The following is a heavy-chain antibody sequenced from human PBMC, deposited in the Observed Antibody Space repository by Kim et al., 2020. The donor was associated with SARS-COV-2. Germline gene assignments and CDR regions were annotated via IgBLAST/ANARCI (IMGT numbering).Heavy chain of an antibody. CDR2: ISAYNGNT. D-gene: IGHD3-9*01. Sequence: ASVKVSCKASGYTFTSYGISWVRQAPGQGLEWMGWISAYNGNTNYAQKLQGRVTMTTDTSTSTAYMELRSLRSDDTAVYYCARDYDILTGYYYEYFQHWGQGTLFTVSS. CDR3: ARDYDILTGYYYEYFQH. V-gene: IGHV1-18*01. J-gene: IGHJ1*01. CDR1: GYTFTSYG.